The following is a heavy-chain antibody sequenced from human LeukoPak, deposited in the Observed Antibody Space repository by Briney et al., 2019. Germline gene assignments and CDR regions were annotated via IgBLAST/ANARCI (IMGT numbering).Heavy chain of an antibody. D-gene: IGHD3-22*01. V-gene: IGHV1-2*02. J-gene: IGHJ3*02. CDR2: INPNSGGT. CDR1: GYTFTAYY. CDR3: ARDYYDSSGFGAFDI. Sequence: SSVNVSCKASGYTFTAYYMHWVRQAPGQGLEWMGWINPNSGGTNYAQKFQGRVTMTRDTSIGTAYMELSRLRSDDTAGYYCARDYYDSSGFGAFDIWGQGTMVTVSS.